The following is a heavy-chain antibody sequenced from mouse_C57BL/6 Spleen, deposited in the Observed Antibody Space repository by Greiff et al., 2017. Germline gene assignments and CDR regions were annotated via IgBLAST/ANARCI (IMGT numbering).Heavy chain of an antibody. CDR2: INPNNGGT. CDR3: ARESSPYWYFDV. CDR1: GYTFTDYY. V-gene: IGHV1-26*01. D-gene: IGHD1-1*01. Sequence: VQLQQSGPELVKPGASVKISCKASGYTFTDYYMNWVKQSHGKSLEWIGDINPNNGGTSYNQKFKGKATLTVDKSSSTAYMELRSLTSEDSAVYYCARESSPYWYFDVWGTGTTVTVSS. J-gene: IGHJ1*03.